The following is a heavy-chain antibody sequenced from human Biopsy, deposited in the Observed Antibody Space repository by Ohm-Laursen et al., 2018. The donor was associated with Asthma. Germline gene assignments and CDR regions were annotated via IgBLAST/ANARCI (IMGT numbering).Heavy chain of an antibody. CDR2: MYHSGSP. V-gene: IGHV4-39*01. J-gene: IGHJ4*02. CDR1: GGSITSSSYY. CDR3: VRHQYSSSWSTFDY. Sequence: GTLSLTCAVSGGSITSSSYYWGWIRQPPGKGMEWIGSMYHSGSPYYHPSLKSRATISVDTSKNQLSLKMSSVTAADTAVYFCVRHQYSSSWSTFDYWGQGALVTVSS. D-gene: IGHD3-22*01.